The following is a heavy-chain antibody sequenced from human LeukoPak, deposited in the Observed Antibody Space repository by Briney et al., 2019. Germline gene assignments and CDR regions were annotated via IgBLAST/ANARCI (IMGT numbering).Heavy chain of an antibody. J-gene: IGHJ4*02. CDR3: ASWDGGNAPVASFDY. D-gene: IGHD1-14*01. CDR1: AYTFTGYY. V-gene: IGHV1-2*02. Sequence: GASVEVSCKPSAYTFTGYYMHWMRQAPGQGLAWLGWINLNSGDTDYAQKFQGSVTITSDTSISTDYMDLSRLRSDDTAVYYCASWDGGNAPVASFDYWGQGTLVTVSS. CDR2: INLNSGDT.